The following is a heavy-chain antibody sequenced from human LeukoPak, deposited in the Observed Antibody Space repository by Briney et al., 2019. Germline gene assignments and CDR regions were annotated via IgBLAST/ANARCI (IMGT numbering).Heavy chain of an antibody. CDR3: ARVHDLGYCTSTTCYGGYYFDY. Sequence: PSETLSLTCTVSGGSISTSSYYWGWIRQPPGNGLEWIVNIYYTGRTYYSPSLKSRLTISVDTSKNQFSLKLTSVTAADTAVYYCARVHDLGYCTSTTCYGGYYFDYWGQGTLVTVSS. J-gene: IGHJ4*02. CDR2: IYYTGRT. CDR1: GGSISTSSYY. V-gene: IGHV4-39*07. D-gene: IGHD2-2*01.